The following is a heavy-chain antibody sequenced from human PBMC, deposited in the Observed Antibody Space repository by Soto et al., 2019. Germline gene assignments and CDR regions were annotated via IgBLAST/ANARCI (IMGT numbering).Heavy chain of an antibody. CDR1: GFTFSSYA. CDR3: DSPRDGYQYYFDY. CDR2: ISYDGSNK. D-gene: IGHD5-12*01. V-gene: IGHV3-30-3*01. J-gene: IGHJ4*02. Sequence: GGSLRLSCAASGFTFSSYAMHWVRQAPGKGLEWVAVISYDGSNKYYADSVKGRFTISRDNSKNTLYLQMNSLRAEDTAVYYCDSPRDGYQYYFDYWGQGTLVTVYS.